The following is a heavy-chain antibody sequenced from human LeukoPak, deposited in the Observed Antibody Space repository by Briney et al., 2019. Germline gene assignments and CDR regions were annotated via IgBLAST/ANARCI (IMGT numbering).Heavy chain of an antibody. V-gene: IGHV1-69-2*01. J-gene: IGHJ4*02. CDR2: VDPEDDEA. CDR3: ARDLEGLLPVDH. CDR1: GYTFTDYY. Sequence: ASVKISCKASGYTFTDYYIHWVQQAPGKGLEWMGRVDPEDDEAIYAEKFQGRVTITADTSTDTAYMELSSLRSEDTAVYYCARDLEGLLPVDHWGQGTLATVSS. D-gene: IGHD3-3*01.